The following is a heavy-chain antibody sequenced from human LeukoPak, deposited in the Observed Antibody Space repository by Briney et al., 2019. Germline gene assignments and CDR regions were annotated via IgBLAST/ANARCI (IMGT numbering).Heavy chain of an antibody. J-gene: IGHJ4*02. V-gene: IGHV4-4*07. Sequence: PSETLSLTCTVSGGSISSYYWSWIRQPAGKGLEWIGRIYTSGSTNYNPSLKSRVTMSVDTSKNQFSLKLSSVTGADTAVYYCARGRYCTCGVCYLDYWGQGTLVTVSS. CDR2: IYTSGST. CDR3: ARGRYCTCGVCYLDY. D-gene: IGHD2-8*02. CDR1: GGSISSYY.